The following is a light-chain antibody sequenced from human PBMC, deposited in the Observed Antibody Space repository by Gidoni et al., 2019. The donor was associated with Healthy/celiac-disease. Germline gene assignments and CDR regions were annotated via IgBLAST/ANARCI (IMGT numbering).Light chain of an antibody. V-gene: IGLV3-1*01. Sequence: SYELTQPPSVSVSPGQTASITCSGDKLGDKYACWYQQKPGQSPVLVIHQDSKRPSGIPERFSGSNSGNTATLTISGTQAMDEADYYCQAWDSSPFGGGTKLTVL. J-gene: IGLJ2*01. CDR2: QDS. CDR3: QAWDSSP. CDR1: KLGDKY.